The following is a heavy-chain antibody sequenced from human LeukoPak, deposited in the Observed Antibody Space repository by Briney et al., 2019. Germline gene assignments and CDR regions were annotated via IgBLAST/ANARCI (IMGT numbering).Heavy chain of an antibody. D-gene: IGHD3-10*01. CDR2: IYSGGST. V-gene: IGHV3-53*01. J-gene: IGHJ4*02. Sequence: PGGSLRLSCAASGFTFSSYWMSWVRQAPGKGLEWVSVIYSGGSTYYADSVKGRFTISRDNSKNTLYLQMNSLRAEDTAVYYCARDNLGGPGSFDYWGQGTLVTVSS. CDR3: ARDNLGGPGSFDY. CDR1: GFTFSSYW.